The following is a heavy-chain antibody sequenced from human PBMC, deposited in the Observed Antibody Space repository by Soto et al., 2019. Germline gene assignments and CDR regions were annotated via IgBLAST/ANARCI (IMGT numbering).Heavy chain of an antibody. CDR1: GYTFTSYG. D-gene: IGHD3-22*01. CDR3: ARDYYDSSGYYYYYGMDF. V-gene: IGHV1-18*01. Sequence: ASVKVSCKASGYTFTSYGISWVRQAPGQGLEWMGWISAYNGNTNYAQKLQGRVTMTTDTSTSTAYMELRSLRSDDTAVYYCARDYYDSSGYYYYYGMDFWGQGTTVTVSS. CDR2: ISAYNGNT. J-gene: IGHJ6*02.